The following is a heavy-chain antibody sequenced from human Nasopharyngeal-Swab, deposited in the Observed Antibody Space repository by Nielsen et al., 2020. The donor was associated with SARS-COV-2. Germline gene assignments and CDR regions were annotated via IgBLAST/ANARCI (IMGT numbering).Heavy chain of an antibody. D-gene: IGHD3-16*02. CDR2: IKSETDGGTT. J-gene: IGHJ4*02. Sequence: GGSLRLSCAASGFTFNNAWMNWVRQAPGKGLEWVGRIKSETDGGTTDYAAPVKGRFTISRDNSKNTLYLQMNSLRAEDTAVYYCARGRGYVWGSYRYPPADYWGQGTLVTVSS. V-gene: IGHV3-15*07. CDR1: GFTFNNAW. CDR3: ARGRGYVWGSYRYPPADY.